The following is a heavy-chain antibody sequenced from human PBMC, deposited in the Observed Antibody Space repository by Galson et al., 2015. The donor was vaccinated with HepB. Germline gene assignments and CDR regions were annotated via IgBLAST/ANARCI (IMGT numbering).Heavy chain of an antibody. J-gene: IGHJ6*03. V-gene: IGHV3-30*04. CDR3: ARGPIFGEDYYYYYYMDV. CDR2: ISYDGSNK. D-gene: IGHD3-3*01. Sequence: SLRLSCAASGFTFSSYAMHWVRQAPGKGLEWVAVISYDGSNKYYADSVKGRFTISRDNSKNTLYLQMNSLRAEDTAVYYCARGPIFGEDYYYYYYMDVWGKGTTVTVSS. CDR1: GFTFSSYA.